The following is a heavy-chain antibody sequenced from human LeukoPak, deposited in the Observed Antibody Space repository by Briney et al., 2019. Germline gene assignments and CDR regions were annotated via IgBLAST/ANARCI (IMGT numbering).Heavy chain of an antibody. CDR1: GYTFTGYY. Sequence: ASVKVSCKASGYTFTGYYMHWVRQAPGQGLEWMGWINPNSGGTNYAQKFQGRVTMTRDTSISTAYMELSRLRSDDTAVYYCARDLRVLWFGEAPEYYFDYWGQGTLVTVSS. J-gene: IGHJ4*02. CDR2: INPNSGGT. V-gene: IGHV1-2*02. D-gene: IGHD3-10*01. CDR3: ARDLRVLWFGEAPEYYFDY.